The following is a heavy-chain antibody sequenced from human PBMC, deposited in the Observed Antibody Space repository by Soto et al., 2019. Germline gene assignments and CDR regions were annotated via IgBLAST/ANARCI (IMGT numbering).Heavy chain of an antibody. CDR3: ARDYYDSSGYYYFDY. D-gene: IGHD3-22*01. CDR2: IYHSGST. CDR1: GGSISSGGYS. V-gene: IGHV4-30-2*01. J-gene: IGHJ4*02. Sequence: PSETLSLTCAFSGGSISSGGYSLSWIRQPPGKGLEWIGYIYHSGSTYYNPSLKSRVTISVDRSKNQFSLKLSSVTAADTAVYYCARDYYDSSGYYYFDYWGQGTLVTVSS.